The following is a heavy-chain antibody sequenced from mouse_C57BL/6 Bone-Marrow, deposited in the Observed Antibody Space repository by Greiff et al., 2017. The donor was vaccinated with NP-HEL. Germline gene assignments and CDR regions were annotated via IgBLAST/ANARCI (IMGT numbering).Heavy chain of an antibody. CDR1: GFSLSTFGMG. V-gene: IGHV8-8*01. CDR3: ARIAFSWGFAY. J-gene: IGHJ3*01. CDR2: IWWDDAK. Sequence: QVTLKECGPGVLQPSQTLSLTCSFSGFSLSTFGMGVGWLRQPSGKGLEWLAHIWWDDAKYYHPFLKSRPTISTETSKNQVFLKIANVDTADTATYYCARIAFSWGFAYWGQGTLVTVSA.